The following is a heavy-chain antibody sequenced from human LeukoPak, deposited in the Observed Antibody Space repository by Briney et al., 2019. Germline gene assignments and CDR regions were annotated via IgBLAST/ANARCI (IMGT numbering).Heavy chain of an antibody. V-gene: IGHV4-34*01. CDR2: INHSGST. D-gene: IGHD3-10*01. J-gene: IGHJ4*02. CDR3: ARGRNRITMVRGVIIPYYFDY. CDR1: GGSFSGYY. Sequence: SETLSLTCAVYGGSFSGYYWSWIRQPPGKGLEWIGEINHSGSTNYNPSLKSRVTISVDTSKNQFSLKLRSVTAADTAVYYCARGRNRITMVRGVIIPYYFDYWGQGTLVTVSS.